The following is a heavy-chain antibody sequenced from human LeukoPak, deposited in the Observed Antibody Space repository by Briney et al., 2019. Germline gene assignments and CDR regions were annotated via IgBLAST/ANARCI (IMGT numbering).Heavy chain of an antibody. CDR2: INHSGST. CDR1: GGSFSGYY. J-gene: IGHJ4*02. CDR3: ARGTRQQLAQSNYYFDY. V-gene: IGHV4-34*01. D-gene: IGHD6-13*01. Sequence: SETLSLTCAVYGGSFSGYYWSWIRQPPGKGLEWIGGINHSGSTNYNPSLKSRVTISVDTSKNQFSLKLSSVTAADTAVYYCARGTRQQLAQSNYYFDYWGQGTLVTVSS.